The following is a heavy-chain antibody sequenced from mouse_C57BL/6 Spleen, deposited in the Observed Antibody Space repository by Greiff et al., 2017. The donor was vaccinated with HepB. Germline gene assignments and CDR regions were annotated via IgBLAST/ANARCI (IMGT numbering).Heavy chain of an antibody. J-gene: IGHJ4*01. CDR3: ARERGYYGSLYYAMDY. V-gene: IGHV5-16*01. CDR2: INYDGSST. D-gene: IGHD1-1*01. CDR1: GFTFSDYY. Sequence: EVHLVESEGGLVQPGRSMKLSCTASGFTFSDYYMAWVRQVPGKGLEWVANINYDGSSTYYLDSLKSRFIISRDNAKNILYLQMSSLKSEDTATYYCARERGYYGSLYYAMDYWGQGTSVTVSS.